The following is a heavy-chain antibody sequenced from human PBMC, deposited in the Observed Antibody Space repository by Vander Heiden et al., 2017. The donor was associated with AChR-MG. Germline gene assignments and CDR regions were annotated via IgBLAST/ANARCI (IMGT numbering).Heavy chain of an antibody. CDR3: ARAPRLYYYDSSGFDY. J-gene: IGHJ4*02. D-gene: IGHD3-22*01. CDR2: IYSGGST. Sequence: EVQLLETGGGLIQPGGSLRLSCAASGFTVSSNYMSWVRQAPGKGLEWVSVIYSGGSTYYADSVKGRFTISRDNSKNTLYLQMNSLRAEDTAVYYCARAPRLYYYDSSGFDYWGQGTLVTVSS. V-gene: IGHV3-53*02. CDR1: GFTVSSNY.